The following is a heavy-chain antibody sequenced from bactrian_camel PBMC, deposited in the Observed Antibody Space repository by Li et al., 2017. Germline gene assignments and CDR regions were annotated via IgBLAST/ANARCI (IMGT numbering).Heavy chain of an antibody. Sequence: VQLVESGGGLVQPGGSLRLSCAASGFTFRTYDMSWVRQAPGKGLEWMSTVWSVSSIKLYTDSVKGRFTISRDNAKNTLYLQMNVLKTEDTAVHYCAAGSPLYHALWYAYTYWGQGTQVTVS. J-gene: IGHJ4*01. CDR3: AAGSPLYHALWYAYTY. D-gene: IGHD6*01. CDR1: GFTFRTYD. V-gene: IGHV3-2*01. CDR2: VWSVSSIK.